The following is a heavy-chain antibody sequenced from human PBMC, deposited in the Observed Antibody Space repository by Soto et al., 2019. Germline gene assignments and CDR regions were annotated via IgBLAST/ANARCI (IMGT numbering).Heavy chain of an antibody. V-gene: IGHV4-34*01. CDR3: ARREYSYGYAVAFDI. J-gene: IGHJ3*02. CDR2: INHSGST. D-gene: IGHD5-18*01. Sequence: SETLSLTCAVYGGSFSGYYWSWIRQPPGKGLEWIGEINHSGSTNYNPSLKSRVTISVDTSKNQFSLKLSSVTAADTAVYYCARREYSYGYAVAFDIWGQGTMVTVSS. CDR1: GGSFSGYY.